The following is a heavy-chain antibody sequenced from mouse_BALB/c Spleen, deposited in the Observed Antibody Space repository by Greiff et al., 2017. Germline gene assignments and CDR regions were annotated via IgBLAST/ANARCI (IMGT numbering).Heavy chain of an antibody. CDR3: ARDSYDYDGFAY. V-gene: IGHV5-4*02. Sequence: EVHLVESGGGLVKPGGSLKLSCAASGFTFSDYYMYWVRQTPEKRLEWVATISDGGSYTYYPDSVKGRFTISRDNAKNNLYLQMSSLKSEDTAMYYCARDSYDYDGFAYWGQGTLVTVSA. CDR2: ISDGGSYT. D-gene: IGHD2-4*01. J-gene: IGHJ3*01. CDR1: GFTFSDYY.